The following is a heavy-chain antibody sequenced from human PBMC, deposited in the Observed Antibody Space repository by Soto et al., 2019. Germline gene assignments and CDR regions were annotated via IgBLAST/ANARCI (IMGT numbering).Heavy chain of an antibody. CDR1: GFTFSSYD. CDR2: IGTAGDT. CDR3: ARERAAAGTYYYYMDV. D-gene: IGHD6-13*01. J-gene: IGHJ6*03. Sequence: ESGGGLVQPGGSLRLSCAASGFTFSSYDMHWVRQATGKGLEWVSAIGTAGDTYYPGSVKGRFTISRENAKNSLYLQMNSLRAGDTAVYYCARERAAAGTYYYYMDVWGKGTTVTVSS. V-gene: IGHV3-13*01.